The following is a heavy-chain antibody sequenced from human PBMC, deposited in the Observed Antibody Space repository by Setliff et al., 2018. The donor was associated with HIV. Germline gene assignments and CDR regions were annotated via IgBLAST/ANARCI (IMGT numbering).Heavy chain of an antibody. CDR2: VYYSGST. Sequence: SETLSRTCPASGDTISTYYWSWVRKPPGKGLEWIGYVYYSGSTSYSPSLRGRVTMSVDPSKNQFSLKLNSVTAADTAIYYCARGNYDTSDYDTNFYYYYMDVWGKGTAVTVSS. CDR3: ARGNYDTSDYDTNFYYYYMDV. D-gene: IGHD3-22*01. CDR1: GDTISTYY. V-gene: IGHV4-59*01. J-gene: IGHJ6*03.